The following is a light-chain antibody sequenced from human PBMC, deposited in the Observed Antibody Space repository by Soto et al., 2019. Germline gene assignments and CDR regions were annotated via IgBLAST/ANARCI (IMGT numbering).Light chain of an antibody. V-gene: IGKV2-28*01. CDR2: LGS. CDR3: MQHLQTQIT. J-gene: IGKJ5*01. CDR1: QSLLNSNGYKC. Sequence: EIVMTQSPLSLPVTPGEPAPISCKSSQSLLNSNGYKCLDWHLQKPGQSPQLLIYLGSNRASGVPARFSGRGSGTDFTLKISRVEAEDVGVYYCMQHLQTQITFGQGTRLEIK.